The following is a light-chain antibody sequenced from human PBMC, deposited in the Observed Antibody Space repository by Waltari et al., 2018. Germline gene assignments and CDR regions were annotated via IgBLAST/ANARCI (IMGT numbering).Light chain of an antibody. V-gene: IGLV2-11*01. CDR3: GSYAGSYGYV. CDR1: SDDVGAYKY. CDR2: DVV. J-gene: IGLJ1*01. Sequence: QSALTQPRSVSGPPGQSVTMSCIGASDDVGAYKYVSWYQQHPGRAPKLIMFDVVKGPWGVPARFSGSKSGNTASLTVSALQVEDEADYYCGSYAGSYGYVFGSGTKVSVL.